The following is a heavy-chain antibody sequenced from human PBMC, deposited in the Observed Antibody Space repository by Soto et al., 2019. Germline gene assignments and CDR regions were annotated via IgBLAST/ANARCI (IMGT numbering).Heavy chain of an antibody. Sequence: DSVHVSCTASGYAFTSHPIQWVRHAPGQSLAWVGWINVGNGDTRFSQKFQGRVILTRDTSASTVYMELSSLRSEDTGVYYCARDQGMLTFGGSSPKVRHECGMDV. CDR3: ARDQGMLTFGGSSPKVRHECGMDV. D-gene: IGHD3-16*01. CDR1: GYAFTSHP. J-gene: IGHJ6*01. V-gene: IGHV1-3*01. CDR2: INVGNGDT.